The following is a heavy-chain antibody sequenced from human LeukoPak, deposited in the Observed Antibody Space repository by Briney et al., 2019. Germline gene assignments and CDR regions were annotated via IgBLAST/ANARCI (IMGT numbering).Heavy chain of an antibody. CDR3: GKDRGYSLNIFDY. V-gene: IGHV3-33*06. CDR1: GFTFSRNG. CDR2: IWFDGSNK. J-gene: IGHJ4*02. D-gene: IGHD3-22*01. Sequence: TGRSLRLSCAAASGFTFSRNGMHWVRQAPGKGLEWVALIWFDGSNKYYADSVKGRFTISRDNSKNTLYLQMNSLRTEDTAVYYCGKDRGYSLNIFDYWGQGTLVTVSS.